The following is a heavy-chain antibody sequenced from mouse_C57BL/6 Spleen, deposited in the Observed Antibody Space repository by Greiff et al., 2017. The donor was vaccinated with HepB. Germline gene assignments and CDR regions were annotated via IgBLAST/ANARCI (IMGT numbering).Heavy chain of an antibody. CDR3: ASPSYYDYDGFAY. CDR2: INPNNGGT. Sequence: EVQLQQSGPELVKPGASVKMSCKASGYTFTDYNMHWVKQSHGKSLEWIGYINPNNGGTSYNQKFKGKATLTVNKSSSTAYMELRSLTSEDSAVYYCASPSYYDYDGFAYWGQGTLVTVSA. CDR1: GYTFTDYN. J-gene: IGHJ3*01. V-gene: IGHV1-22*01. D-gene: IGHD2-4*01.